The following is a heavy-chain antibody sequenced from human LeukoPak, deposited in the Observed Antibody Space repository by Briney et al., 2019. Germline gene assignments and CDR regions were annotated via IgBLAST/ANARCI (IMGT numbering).Heavy chain of an antibody. CDR2: INSDGSST. V-gene: IGHV3-74*01. J-gene: IGHJ4*02. CDR3: ARVYETNGYLY. D-gene: IGHD3-22*01. CDR1: GFTFSSYW. Sequence: PGGSLRLSCAASGFTFSSYWMHWVRQAPGKGLVWVSRINSDGSSTSYADSVKGRFTISRDNAKNTLYLQMNSLRVEDTAVYYCARVYETNGYLYWGQGSLVTVSS.